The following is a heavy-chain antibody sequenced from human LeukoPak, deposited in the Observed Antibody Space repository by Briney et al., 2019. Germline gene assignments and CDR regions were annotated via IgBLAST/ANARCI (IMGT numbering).Heavy chain of an antibody. D-gene: IGHD6-19*01. CDR1: GFTFSSYS. Sequence: GGSLRLSCAASGFTFSSYSMNWVRQAPGKGRGWVSSISSMRSYIYYADSVKGRFTISRDNAKNSLYLQMTSLRAEDTAVYYCARDPYSGGYGAYYYYYMDVWGKGTTVTVSS. CDR3: ARDPYSGGYGAYYYYYMDV. CDR2: ISSMRSYI. V-gene: IGHV3-21*01. J-gene: IGHJ6*03.